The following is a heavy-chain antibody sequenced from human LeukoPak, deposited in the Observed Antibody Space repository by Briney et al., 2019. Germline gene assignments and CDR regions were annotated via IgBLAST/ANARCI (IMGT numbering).Heavy chain of an antibody. CDR2: IYYSGST. J-gene: IGHJ4*02. CDR1: GGSISSYY. CDR3: ARLYYYDSSGYFDY. V-gene: IGHV4-59*08. Sequence: SETLSLTCTVSGGSISSYYWSWIRQPPGKGLEWIGYIYYSGSTNYNPSLKSRVTISVDTSKNQFSLKLSSVTAADTAVYYCARLYYYDSSGYFDYWGQGTLVTVPS. D-gene: IGHD3-22*01.